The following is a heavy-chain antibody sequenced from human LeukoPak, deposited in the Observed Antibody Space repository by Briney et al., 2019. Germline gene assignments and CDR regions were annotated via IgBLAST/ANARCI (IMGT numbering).Heavy chain of an antibody. CDR3: AKDGGNYYYYGMDV. Sequence: PGGSLRLSCTASGFTFSNYAMHWVRQAPGKGLEWVAVISYDGSNEYYGESMKGRFTISRDTSKNTLYLQTNSLRAEDTAVCYCAKDGGNYYYYGMDVWGQGTTVTVSS. CDR2: ISYDGSNE. J-gene: IGHJ6*02. CDR1: GFTFSNYA. V-gene: IGHV3-30*18. D-gene: IGHD3-3*01.